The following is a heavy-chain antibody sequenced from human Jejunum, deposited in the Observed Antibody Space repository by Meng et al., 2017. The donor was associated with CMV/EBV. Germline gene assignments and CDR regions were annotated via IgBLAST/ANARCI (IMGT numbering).Heavy chain of an antibody. CDR3: ARWGVDNQHGDY. V-gene: IGHV3-33*01. CDR2: LWYDGSRK. D-gene: IGHD1-14*01. CDR1: GCPLNSYG. J-gene: IGHJ4*02. Sequence: SCAASGCPLNSYGIHWVRQFPGKGLEWVAVLWYDGSRKYFADSVQGRFSISRDDSKNTVYLQMNSLRAEDTAVYYCARWGVDNQHGDYWGQGTLVTVSS.